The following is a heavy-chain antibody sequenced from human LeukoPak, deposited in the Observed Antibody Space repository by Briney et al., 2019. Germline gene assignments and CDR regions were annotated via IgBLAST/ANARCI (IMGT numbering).Heavy chain of an antibody. V-gene: IGHV3-48*01. Sequence: GGSLRLSCAVSGFTFSDYNMNWVRQAPGKGLEWVSHISSSSDTIYYADSVKGRFTISRDNAKNSLYLQMNSLRAEDTAVYSCARVDYYYYYMDVWGKGTTVTVSS. J-gene: IGHJ6*03. CDR3: ARVDYYYYYMDV. CDR2: ISSSSDTI. CDR1: GFTFSDYN.